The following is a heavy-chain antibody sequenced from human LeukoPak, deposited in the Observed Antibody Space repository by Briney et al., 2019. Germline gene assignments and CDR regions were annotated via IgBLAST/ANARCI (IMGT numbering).Heavy chain of an antibody. D-gene: IGHD3-9*01. J-gene: IGHJ4*02. Sequence: SETLSLTCTVSGGSISSGSYYWSWIRQPAGKGLEWIGRIYTSGSTNYNPSLRSRVTISVDTSKNQFSLKLSSVTAADTAVYYCARAHYDILTGYYSSFDYWGQGTLVTVSS. CDR1: GGSISSGSYY. CDR3: ARAHYDILTGYYSSFDY. V-gene: IGHV4-61*02. CDR2: IYTSGST.